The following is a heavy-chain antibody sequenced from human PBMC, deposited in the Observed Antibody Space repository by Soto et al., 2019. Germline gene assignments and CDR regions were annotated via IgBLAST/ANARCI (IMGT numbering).Heavy chain of an antibody. Sequence: GGSLRLSCAASGFTFSSYGMHWVRQAPSKGLEWVAAIWYDGSNKYYADSVKGRFTISRDNSKNTLYLQMNSLRAEDTAVYYCARDPDYGMDVWGQGTTVTVSS. J-gene: IGHJ6*02. CDR1: GFTFSSYG. V-gene: IGHV3-33*01. CDR2: IWYDGSNK. CDR3: ARDPDYGMDV.